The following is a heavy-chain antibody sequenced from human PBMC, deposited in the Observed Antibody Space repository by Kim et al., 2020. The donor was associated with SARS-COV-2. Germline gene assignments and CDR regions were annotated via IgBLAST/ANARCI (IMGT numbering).Heavy chain of an antibody. CDR2: IYYSGST. V-gene: IGHV4-39*01. D-gene: IGHD3-10*01. CDR3: ASSESVVRGVDNYAFDI. CDR1: GGSIGSHYY. J-gene: IGHJ3*02. Sequence: SETLSLTFTVSGGSIGSHYYWGWIRQPPGKGLEWIGIIYYSGSTFYNPSLKSRVTISVDTSKNQFSLMVNSVTAADTAVYFCASSESVVRGVDNYAFDIWGQGTMVTVSS.